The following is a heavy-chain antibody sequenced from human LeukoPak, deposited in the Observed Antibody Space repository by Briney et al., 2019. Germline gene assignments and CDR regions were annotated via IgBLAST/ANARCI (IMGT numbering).Heavy chain of an antibody. Sequence: GGSLRLSCAASGFTFSNYWMSWVRQAPGKGLEWVGLIRSKSYGGTTEYAASVKGRFTISRDDPKSIAYLQMNSLKTEDTAVYFCTRGWITSGGVHFDYWGQGTLVTVSS. CDR2: IRSKSYGGTT. V-gene: IGHV3-49*04. D-gene: IGHD3-16*01. CDR3: TRGWITSGGVHFDY. J-gene: IGHJ4*02. CDR1: GFTFSNYW.